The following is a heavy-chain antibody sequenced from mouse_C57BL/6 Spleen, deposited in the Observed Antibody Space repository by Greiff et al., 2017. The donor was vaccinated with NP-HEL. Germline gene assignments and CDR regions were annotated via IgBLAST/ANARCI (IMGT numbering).Heavy chain of an antibody. J-gene: IGHJ3*01. CDR3: ARSGGYDGGPFAY. CDR2: IYPGDGDT. V-gene: IGHV1-82*01. D-gene: IGHD2-2*01. Sequence: QVQLQQSGPELVKPGASVKISCKASGYAFSSSWMNWVKQRPGKGLEWIGRIYPGDGDTNYNGKFKGKATLTADKSSSTAYMQLSSLTSEDSAVYFCARSGGYDGGPFAYWGQGTLVTVSA. CDR1: GYAFSSSW.